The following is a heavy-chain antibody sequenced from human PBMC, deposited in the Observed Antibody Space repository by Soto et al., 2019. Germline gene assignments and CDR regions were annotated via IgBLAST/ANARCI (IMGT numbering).Heavy chain of an antibody. Sequence: ASVKVSCKASGGTFSSYTISWVRQAPGQGLEWMGRIIPILGIANYAQKFQGRVTITADKSTSTAYMELSSLRSEDTAVYYCAREECSGGSCYPNDAFDIWGQGTMVTVSS. CDR3: AREECSGGSCYPNDAFDI. V-gene: IGHV1-69*04. D-gene: IGHD2-15*01. CDR1: GGTFSSYT. J-gene: IGHJ3*02. CDR2: IIPILGIA.